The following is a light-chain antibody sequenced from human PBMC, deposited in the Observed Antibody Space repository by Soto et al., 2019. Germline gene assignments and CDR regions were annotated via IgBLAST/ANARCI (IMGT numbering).Light chain of an antibody. CDR3: LQDHTSPYT. Sequence: AIQLTQSPSSLSASVGDRAIISCRASQAMRNDLVWFQEKPGRPPKIVIHAASSLPTGVPSRFSGTGFGTNFTLTISSLQPDDFATYYCLQDHTSPYTFGQGTKVDVK. J-gene: IGKJ2*01. V-gene: IGKV1-6*01. CDR1: QAMRND. CDR2: AAS.